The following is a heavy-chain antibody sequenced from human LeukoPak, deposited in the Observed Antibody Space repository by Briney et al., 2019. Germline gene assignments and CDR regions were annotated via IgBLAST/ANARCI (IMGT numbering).Heavy chain of an antibody. D-gene: IGHD5-18*01. V-gene: IGHV1-24*01. CDR3: ATSRTAMVSGPEYYFDH. CDR1: GYTLTELS. Sequence: ASVKVSCKVSGYTLTELSMHWVRQAPGKGLEWMGGFDPEDGETIYAQKFQGRVTMTEDTSTDTAYMELSSLRSEDTAVYYCATSRTAMVSGPEYYFDHWGQGTLVTVSS. CDR2: FDPEDGET. J-gene: IGHJ4*02.